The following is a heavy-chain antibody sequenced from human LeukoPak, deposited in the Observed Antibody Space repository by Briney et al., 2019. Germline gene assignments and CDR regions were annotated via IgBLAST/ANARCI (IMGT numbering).Heavy chain of an antibody. D-gene: IGHD3-10*01. V-gene: IGHV1-2*02. CDR1: GYTFTGYY. CDR2: INPNSGGT. Sequence: ASVKVSCKASGYTFTGYYMHWVRQAPGQGLEWMGWINPNSGGTNYAQKFQGRVTMTRDTSISTAYMELSRLRSDDTAVYYGAREGGDYYGSGSYYTFFDYWGQGTLVTVSS. CDR3: AREGGDYYGSGSYYTFFDY. J-gene: IGHJ4*02.